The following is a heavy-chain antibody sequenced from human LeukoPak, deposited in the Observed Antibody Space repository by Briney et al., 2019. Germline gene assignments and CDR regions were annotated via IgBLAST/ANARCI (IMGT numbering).Heavy chain of an antibody. CDR3: AREGVGDGAFDI. J-gene: IGHJ3*02. CDR2: IWYDGSNK. CDR1: GFTFSSYG. D-gene: IGHD3-16*01. Sequence: XXSXXASGFTFSSYGMHWVRQAPGKGLEGGAGIWYDGSNKYYADSVKGRFTISRENSKTTLYLQMNSLRAEDTAVYYCAREGVGDGAFDIWGQGTMVTVSS. V-gene: IGHV3-33*01.